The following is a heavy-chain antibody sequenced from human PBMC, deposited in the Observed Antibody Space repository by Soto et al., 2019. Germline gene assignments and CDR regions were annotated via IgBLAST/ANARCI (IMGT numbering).Heavy chain of an antibody. CDR1: GYSFTSYW. CDR2: IDPIDSYT. J-gene: IGHJ6*02. Sequence: GESLKISCKGSGYSFTSYWISWVRQMPGKGLEWMGRIDPIDSYTTYSPSFQGHVTISTDKSINTAYLQWSSLKASDTAMYYCARRYCSSATCPMNYYGMDVWGQGTTVTVSS. V-gene: IGHV5-10-1*01. D-gene: IGHD2-2*01. CDR3: ARRYCSSATCPMNYYGMDV.